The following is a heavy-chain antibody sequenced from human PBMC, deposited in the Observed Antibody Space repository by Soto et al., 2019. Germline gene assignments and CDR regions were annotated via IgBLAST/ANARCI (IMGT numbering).Heavy chain of an antibody. CDR3: AKEQAQYGSGYCYGMDV. J-gene: IGHJ6*02. CDR1: GVTFSIFG. D-gene: IGHD3-10*01. CDR2: LSYDGTYK. Sequence: QDHLVQSGGGVVQPGGSLRLACAASGVTFSIFGMHWVRQAPGKGLEWVAVLSYDGTYKYYADSVKGRFTISRDNSENTLFLQMNSLRPEDTAVYYCAKEQAQYGSGYCYGMDVWGQGTAVTVSS. V-gene: IGHV3-30*18.